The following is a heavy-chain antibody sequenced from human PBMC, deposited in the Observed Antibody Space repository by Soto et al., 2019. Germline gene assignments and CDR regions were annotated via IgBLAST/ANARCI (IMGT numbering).Heavy chain of an antibody. CDR1: GFTFSSYA. CDR3: ARDIGYDSSGYYFGQYYYYYYGMDV. CDR2: ISGSGGST. V-gene: IGHV3-23*01. D-gene: IGHD3-22*01. J-gene: IGHJ6*02. Sequence: GGSLRLSCAASGFTFSSYAMSWVRQAPGKGLEWVSAISGSGGSTYYADSVKGRFTISRDNSKNTLYLQMNSLRAEDTAVYYCARDIGYDSSGYYFGQYYYYYYGMDVWGQGTTVTVSS.